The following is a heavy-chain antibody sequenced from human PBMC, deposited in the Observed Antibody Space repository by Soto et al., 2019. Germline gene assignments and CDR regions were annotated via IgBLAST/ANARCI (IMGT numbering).Heavy chain of an antibody. CDR3: ARDRGTYCGGDCYSRWFDP. V-gene: IGHV1-18*01. CDR1: GYTFTSYG. J-gene: IGHJ5*02. CDR2: ISAYNGNT. D-gene: IGHD2-21*02. Sequence: ASVKVSCKASGYTFTSYGISWVRQAPGQGLEWMGWISAYNGNTNYAQKLQGRVTMTTDTSTSTAHMELRSLRSDDTAVYYCARDRGTYCGGDCYSRWFDPWGQGTLVTVSS.